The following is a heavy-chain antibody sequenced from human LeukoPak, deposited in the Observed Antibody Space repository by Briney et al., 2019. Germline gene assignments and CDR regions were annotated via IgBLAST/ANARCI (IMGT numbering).Heavy chain of an antibody. D-gene: IGHD3-16*02. CDR3: SRHRSEYDYVWGSYHKSYYYYGMDV. Sequence: GGSLEISFKGSGYRFTSYWNGWVRPVPGKGLEWMGIIYPGHSDTRYRTSFQGQVTISADQSISTTYQQSSRLKASDHALYYFSRHRSEYDYVWGSYHKSYYYYGMDVWGQGTTVTVSS. CDR1: GYRFTSYW. CDR2: IYPGHSDT. V-gene: IGHV5-51*01. J-gene: IGHJ6*01.